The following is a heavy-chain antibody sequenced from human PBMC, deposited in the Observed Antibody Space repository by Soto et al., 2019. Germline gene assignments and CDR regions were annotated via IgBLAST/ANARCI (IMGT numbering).Heavy chain of an antibody. CDR2: INHSGST. Sequence: QVQLQQWGAGLLKPSETLSLTCAVYGGSFSGYYWSWIRQPPGKGLEWIGEINHSGSTNYNPSRKSRVTISVDTSKNPFSLKLSSLTAADTAVYYCARGLNSHYDSSGYSQAFDYCGQGTLVTVSS. D-gene: IGHD3-22*01. V-gene: IGHV4-34*01. CDR1: GGSFSGYY. CDR3: ARGLNSHYDSSGYSQAFDY. J-gene: IGHJ4*02.